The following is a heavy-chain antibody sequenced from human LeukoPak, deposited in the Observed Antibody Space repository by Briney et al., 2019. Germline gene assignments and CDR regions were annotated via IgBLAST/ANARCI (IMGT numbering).Heavy chain of an antibody. CDR1: GYTFTSYA. CDR3: ARVSKRGYDICCEFDY. J-gene: IGHJ4*02. Sequence: GASVKVSCKASGYTFTSYAMHWVRQAPGQRLEWMGWINAGNGNTKYSQKFQGRVTITRDTSASTAYMELSSLRSEDTAVYYCARVSKRGYDICCEFDYWGQGTLVTVSS. D-gene: IGHD3-9*01. CDR2: INAGNGNT. V-gene: IGHV1-3*01.